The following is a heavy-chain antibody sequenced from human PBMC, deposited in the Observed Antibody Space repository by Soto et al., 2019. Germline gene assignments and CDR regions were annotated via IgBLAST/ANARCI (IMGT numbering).Heavy chain of an antibody. CDR2: ISGDGGSK. Sequence: PGGSLRLSCAASGFTFISYAMSWVLQAPGKGLEWVSAISGDGGSKYYVDSVKGRFTISRDNSKNTLYLQMNSLRAEDTAVYYCTTDLWDSSGSAPVVYYGMDGWGQGTTVTVSS. D-gene: IGHD3-22*01. CDR3: TTDLWDSSGSAPVVYYGMDG. J-gene: IGHJ6*02. CDR1: GFTFISYA. V-gene: IGHV3-23*01.